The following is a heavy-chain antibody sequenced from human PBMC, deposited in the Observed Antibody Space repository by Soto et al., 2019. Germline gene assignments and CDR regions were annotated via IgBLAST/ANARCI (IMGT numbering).Heavy chain of an antibody. Sequence: SETLSLTCTVSGGSISSGGYYWSWIRQHPGKGLEWIGYIYYSGSTYYNPSLKSRVTISVDTSKNQFSLKLSSVTAADTAVYYCARWGSSHAFDIWGQGTMVTVSS. D-gene: IGHD6-6*01. V-gene: IGHV4-31*03. J-gene: IGHJ3*02. CDR2: IYYSGST. CDR1: GGSISSGGYY. CDR3: ARWGSSHAFDI.